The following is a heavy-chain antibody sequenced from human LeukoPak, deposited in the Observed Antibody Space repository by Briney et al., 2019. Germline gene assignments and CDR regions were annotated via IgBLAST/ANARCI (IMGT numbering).Heavy chain of an antibody. V-gene: IGHV3-23*01. CDR1: GFTFSSYA. D-gene: IGHD6-13*01. CDR2: ISGSGGST. Sequence: PGGSLSLSCAASGFTFSSYAMSWVRQAPGKGLEWVSAISGSGGSTYYADSVKGRFTISRDNSKNTLYLQMNSLRAEDTAVYYCARDGRESSSWDFDYWGQGTLVTVSS. CDR3: ARDGRESSSWDFDY. J-gene: IGHJ4*02.